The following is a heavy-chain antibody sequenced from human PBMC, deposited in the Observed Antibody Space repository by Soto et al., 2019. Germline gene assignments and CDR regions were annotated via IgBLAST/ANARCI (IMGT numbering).Heavy chain of an antibody. CDR3: AREPVLTHGMDV. CDR2: ISSSSSYI. Sequence: PGGSLRLSCAASGFTFSSYSMNWVRQAPGKGLEWVSSISSSSSYIYYADSVKGRFTISRDNAKNSLYLQMNSLRAEDTAVYYCAREPVLTHGMDVWGQGTTVTVSS. V-gene: IGHV3-21*01. D-gene: IGHD3-9*01. J-gene: IGHJ6*02. CDR1: GFTFSSYS.